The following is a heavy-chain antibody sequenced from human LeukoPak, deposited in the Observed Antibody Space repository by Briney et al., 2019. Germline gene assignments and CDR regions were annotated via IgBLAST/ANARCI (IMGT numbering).Heavy chain of an antibody. V-gene: IGHV3-48*03. J-gene: IGHJ6*02. CDR1: GSTFSSYE. CDR3: ARDVKYSSGLYYYYGMDV. Sequence: TGGSLRLSCAASGSTFSSYEMNWVRQAPGKGLEWVSYISSSGSTIYYADSVKGRFTISRDNVKNSLYLQMNSLRAEDTAVYYCARDVKYSSGLYYYYGMDVWGQGTTVTVSS. CDR2: ISSSGSTI. D-gene: IGHD6-19*01.